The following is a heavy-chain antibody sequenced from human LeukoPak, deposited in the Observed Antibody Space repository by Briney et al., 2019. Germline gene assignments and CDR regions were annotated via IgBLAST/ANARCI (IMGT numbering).Heavy chain of an antibody. CDR2: IYPADSDT. CDR1: GYRFTIYW. D-gene: IGHD3-10*01. J-gene: IGHJ6*02. CDR3: ARSTMVRGVISMDV. Sequence: GESLQISCKGSGYRFTIYWIGWVRQMPGKGLEGMGIIYPADSDTRYSPSFQGQVTISADKSISTTYLQWSSLKASDTAMYYCARSTMVRGVISMDVWGQGTTVTVSS. V-gene: IGHV5-51*01.